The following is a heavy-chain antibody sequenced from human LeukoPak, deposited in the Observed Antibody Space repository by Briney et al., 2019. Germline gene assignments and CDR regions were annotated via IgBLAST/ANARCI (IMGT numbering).Heavy chain of an antibody. CDR1: GGSINNRNYY. Sequence: SETLSLTCSVSGGSINNRNYYWGWVRQPPGKELEWIGHIYFGGSTFYNPSLKSRLTMSIDTSKDQLPLNINSVAAADTAVYYCARLPVYFGKGYFDSWGRGTLVTVSS. CDR3: ARLPVYFGKGYFDS. J-gene: IGHJ4*02. V-gene: IGHV4-39*01. D-gene: IGHD1-14*01. CDR2: IYFGGST.